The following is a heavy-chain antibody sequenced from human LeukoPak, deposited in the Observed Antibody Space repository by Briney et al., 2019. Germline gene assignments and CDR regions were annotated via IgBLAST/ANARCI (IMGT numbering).Heavy chain of an antibody. Sequence: GGSLRLSCAASGFTFSSYGMHWVRQAPGKGLEWVAVISYDGSNKYYADSVKGRFTISRDNSKNTLYLQMNSLRAEDTAVYYCARRAEGSHNPMTYWGQGTLVTVSS. CDR1: GFTFSSYG. D-gene: IGHD1-14*01. CDR3: ARRAEGSHNPMTY. V-gene: IGHV3-30*03. J-gene: IGHJ4*02. CDR2: ISYDGSNK.